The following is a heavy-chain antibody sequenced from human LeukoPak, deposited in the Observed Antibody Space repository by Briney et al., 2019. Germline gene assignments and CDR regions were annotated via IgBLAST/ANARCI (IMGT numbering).Heavy chain of an antibody. CDR3: ARLVYSVPNSVDY. D-gene: IGHD5/OR15-5a*01. J-gene: IGHJ4*02. CDR2: ISFVGHT. V-gene: IGHV4-39*02. CDR1: GVSIDNSYDY. Sequence: PSETLSLTCTVSGVSIDNSYDYFWVLLRPPPGKGVEWIGSISFVGHTFYTSSLDRLTTLFVDTSNHHFSMRLRSVTAAATAVFICARLVYSVPNSVDYWGQGSLVTVSS.